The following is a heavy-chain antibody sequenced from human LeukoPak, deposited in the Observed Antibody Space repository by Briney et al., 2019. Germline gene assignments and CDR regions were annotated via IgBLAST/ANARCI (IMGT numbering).Heavy chain of an antibody. D-gene: IGHD2-15*01. CDR3: AREKVVVVAATDAFDI. Sequence: PGGSLRLSCAASGFTFSSCSMNWVRQAPGKGLEWVSSISSSSSYIYYADSVKGRFTISRDNAKNSLYLQMNSLRAEDTAVYYCAREKVVVVAATDAFDIWGQGTMVTVSS. V-gene: IGHV3-21*01. CDR1: GFTFSSCS. J-gene: IGHJ3*02. CDR2: ISSSSSYI.